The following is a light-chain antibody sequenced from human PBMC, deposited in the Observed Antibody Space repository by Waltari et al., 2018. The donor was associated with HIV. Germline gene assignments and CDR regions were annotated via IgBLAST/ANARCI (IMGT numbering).Light chain of an antibody. CDR3: SSFAGTHKL. J-gene: IGLJ2*01. CDR1: NADISDYNY. CDR2: EVT. V-gene: IGLV2-8*01. Sequence: QSALTQSPSASGSPGKSFNISCTGANADISDYNYVSWYQQHSDRPPTLIIFEVTKRPSGVPDRFAGSKSGNTASLFVSVLQPEDEATYFCSSFAGTHKLFGGGTKLTVL.